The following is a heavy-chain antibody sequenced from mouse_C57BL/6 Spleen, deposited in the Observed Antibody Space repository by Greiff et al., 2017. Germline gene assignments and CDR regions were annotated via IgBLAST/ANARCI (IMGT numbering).Heavy chain of an antibody. CDR1: GYTFTSYW. D-gene: IGHD4-1*01. CDR2: IDPSDSYT. Sequence: QVQLQQPGAELVKPGASVKLSCTASGYTFTSYWMQWVKQRPGQGLEWIGEIDPSDSYTNYNQKFKGKATLTVDTSSSTAYMQLSSLTSEDSAVYYCARGLTGDAMDYWGQGTSVTVSS. J-gene: IGHJ4*01. CDR3: ARGLTGDAMDY. V-gene: IGHV1-50*01.